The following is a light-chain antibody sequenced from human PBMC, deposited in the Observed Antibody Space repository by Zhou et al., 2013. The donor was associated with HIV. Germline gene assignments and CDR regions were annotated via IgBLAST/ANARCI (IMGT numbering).Light chain of an antibody. Sequence: DVQLTQSPSSVSASVGDRVIITCRASQDVSSWLAWYQQKPGKAPKLLIYGASTLQSGVPSRFSGSGSGTDFTLTINCLQSEDFATYYCQHYYSYPWTFGQGTKVET. CDR2: GAS. V-gene: IGKV1D-16*01. CDR1: QDVSSW. CDR3: QHYYSYPWT. J-gene: IGKJ1*01.